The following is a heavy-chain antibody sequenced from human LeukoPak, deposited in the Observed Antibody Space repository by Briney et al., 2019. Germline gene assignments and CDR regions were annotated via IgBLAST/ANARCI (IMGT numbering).Heavy chain of an antibody. D-gene: IGHD3-10*01. CDR1: GGSISSDY. V-gene: IGHV4-59*12. J-gene: IGHJ6*02. Sequence: SEALSLTCTVSGGSISSDYWNWIRQPPGKGLEWIGSIYYSGSTYYNPSLKSRVTISVDTSKNQFSLKLSSVTAADTAVYYCASVYYYGSGSRYYYYGMDVWGQGTTVTVSS. CDR2: IYYSGST. CDR3: ASVYYYGSGSRYYYYGMDV.